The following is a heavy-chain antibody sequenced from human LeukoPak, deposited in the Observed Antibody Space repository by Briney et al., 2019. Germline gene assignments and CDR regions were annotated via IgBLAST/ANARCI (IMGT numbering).Heavy chain of an antibody. V-gene: IGHV3-30*18. J-gene: IGHJ4*02. CDR3: AKDLGYCSGGSCYRFDY. CDR1: GVTFSSYG. Sequence: GGSLRLSCAASGVTFSSYGMRWVRQAPGKGLEWVAVISYDGSNKYYADSVKGRFTISRDNSKNTLYLQMNSLRAEDTAVYYCAKDLGYCSGGSCYRFDYWGQGTLVTVSS. CDR2: ISYDGSNK. D-gene: IGHD2-15*01.